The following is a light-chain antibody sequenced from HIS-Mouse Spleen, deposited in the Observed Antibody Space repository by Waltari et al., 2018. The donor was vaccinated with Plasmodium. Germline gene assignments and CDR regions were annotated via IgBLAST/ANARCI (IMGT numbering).Light chain of an antibody. J-gene: IGKJ3*01. CDR2: GAS. CDR1: QSVSSN. V-gene: IGKV3-15*01. Sequence: EIVMTQSPATVSVSPGERATLSCRASQSVSSNLAWYQQKPGQAPRRLLYGASPRATGIPASFSGSGSGTEFTLTISSLQSEDFAVYYCQQYNNWSFTVGPGTKVDIK. CDR3: QQYNNWSFT.